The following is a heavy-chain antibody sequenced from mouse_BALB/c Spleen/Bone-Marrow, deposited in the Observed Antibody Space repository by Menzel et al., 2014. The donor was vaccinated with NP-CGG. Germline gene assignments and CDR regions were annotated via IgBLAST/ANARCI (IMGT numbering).Heavy chain of an antibody. CDR1: GYVFSTYW. V-gene: IGHV1-80*01. J-gene: IGHJ2*01. CDR3: ARSGYGSSYDY. Sequence: QVQLQQSGAELVRPGSSVKISCKPSGYVFSTYWMNWVKQRPGQGLEWIGQIYPGDGDTNYNGKFKGTATLTADKSSSTAYMQLSSLTSEDSAVYFCARSGYGSSYDYWGQGTTLTVSS. D-gene: IGHD1-1*01. CDR2: IYPGDGDT.